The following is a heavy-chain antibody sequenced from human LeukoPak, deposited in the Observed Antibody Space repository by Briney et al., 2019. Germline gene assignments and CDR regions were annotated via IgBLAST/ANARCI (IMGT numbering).Heavy chain of an antibody. D-gene: IGHD6-6*01. CDR3: ARYSSSSFAFDI. V-gene: IGHV1-69*02. CDR1: GGTFSSYT. Sequence: GASVKVSCKASGGTFSSYTISWVRQAPGQGLEWMGRIIPILGIANYAQKFQGRVTITADKSTSTAYMELSSLRSEDTAVCYCARYSSSSFAFDIWGQGTMVTVSS. CDR2: IIPILGIA. J-gene: IGHJ3*02.